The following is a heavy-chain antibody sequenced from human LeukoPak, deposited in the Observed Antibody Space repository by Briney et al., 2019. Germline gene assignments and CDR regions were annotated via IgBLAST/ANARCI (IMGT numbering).Heavy chain of an antibody. Sequence: PGGSLRLSCAASGFTFSSYGMHWVRQAPGKGLEWVAFIRYDGSNKYYADSVKGRFTISRDNSKNTLYLQMNSLRTEDTAVYYCARDRPDLDYDSSGYYYVVQQKVGAIPLDYWGQGTLVTVSS. CDR2: IRYDGSNK. CDR3: ARDRPDLDYDSSGYYYVVQQKVGAIPLDY. J-gene: IGHJ4*02. V-gene: IGHV3-30*02. CDR1: GFTFSSYG. D-gene: IGHD3-22*01.